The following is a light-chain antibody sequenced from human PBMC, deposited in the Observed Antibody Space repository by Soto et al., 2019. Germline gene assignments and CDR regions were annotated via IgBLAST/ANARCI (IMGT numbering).Light chain of an antibody. CDR3: QQDSTYSRK. CDR2: KAS. Sequence: RVSESPDNLYASLFDSCSLTFRASQSIGSWLAWYQHKPGKAPKLLIYKASSLESGVPLRFSGSGSGTEFTLTISSLQRDDFATYYCQQDSTYSRKFGQGTMVEIK. V-gene: IGKV1-5*03. CDR1: QSIGSW. J-gene: IGKJ1*01.